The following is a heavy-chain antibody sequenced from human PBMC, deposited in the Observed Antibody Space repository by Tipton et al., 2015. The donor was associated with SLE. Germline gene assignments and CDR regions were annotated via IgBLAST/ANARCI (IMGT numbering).Heavy chain of an antibody. V-gene: IGHV1-18*01. CDR3: ARVGAPRFLEWLSASFDY. CDR1: GYTFTSYG. CDR2: ISAYNGNT. D-gene: IGHD3-3*01. Sequence: QLVQSGAEVKKPGASVKVSCKASGYTFTSYGISWVRQAPGQGLEWMGWISAYNGNTNYAQKLQGRVTMTTDTSTSTAYMELRSLRSDDTAVYYCARVGAPRFLEWLSASFDYWGQGTLVTVSS. J-gene: IGHJ4*02.